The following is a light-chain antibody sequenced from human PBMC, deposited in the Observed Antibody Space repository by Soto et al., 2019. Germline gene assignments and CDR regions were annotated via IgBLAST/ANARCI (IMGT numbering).Light chain of an antibody. CDR1: SSNIGAGYD. CDR2: GNS. J-gene: IGLJ1*01. Sequence: QAVVTQPPSVSGAPGQRVTISCTGSSSNIGAGYDVHWYQQLPGTAPKLLIYGNSNRPSGIPDRFSGSKSGTSASLAITGLQAEDEGDYYCQSYDSSLRVFGTGTKVTVL. V-gene: IGLV1-40*01. CDR3: QSYDSSLRV.